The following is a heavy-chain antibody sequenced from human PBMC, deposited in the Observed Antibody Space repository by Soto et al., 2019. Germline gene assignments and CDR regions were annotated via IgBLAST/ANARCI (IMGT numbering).Heavy chain of an antibody. Sequence: DVQLVESGGGLIQPGGSLRLSCAASGITATNGHMSWVRQCPGKGLEWVSVIFSDDNTYYADSVKGRFTISRDTSKNTVYLQVNSLRADDTAVYYCARDWNGDKYFDYWDQGTLVTVSS. D-gene: IGHD4-17*01. CDR1: GITATNGH. V-gene: IGHV3-53*01. J-gene: IGHJ4*02. CDR2: IFSDDNT. CDR3: ARDWNGDKYFDY.